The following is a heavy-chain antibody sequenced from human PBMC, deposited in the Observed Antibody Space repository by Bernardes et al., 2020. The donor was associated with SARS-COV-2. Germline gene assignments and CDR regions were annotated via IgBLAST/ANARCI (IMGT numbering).Heavy chain of an antibody. CDR1: GYSFTTYW. V-gene: IGHV5-10-1*01. D-gene: IGHD6-6*01. J-gene: IGHJ4*02. Sequence: GASLKISCKGSGYSFTTYWISWMRPMPGKGLEWMGKIDPSDSYTEYNPSFQGHVRISVDKSINTAYLQWSSLKASDTATYYCGRHRQIGGRRLLDNWGQGTLITVSS. CDR3: GRHRQIGGRRLLDN. CDR2: IDPSDSYT.